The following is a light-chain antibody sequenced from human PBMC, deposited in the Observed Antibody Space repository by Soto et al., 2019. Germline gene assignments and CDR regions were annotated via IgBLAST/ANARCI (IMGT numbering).Light chain of an antibody. Sequence: EIVLTHSPGTLSLSPGERATLSCRASQSVARNYLAWYQQKPGQAPRLLIYGASSRATGIPDRFSGSGSGTDFTLTISRLEPEDSSVYYCQQYGSSPPTFGQGTKVDIK. CDR3: QQYGSSPPT. CDR2: GAS. V-gene: IGKV3-20*01. CDR1: QSVARNY. J-gene: IGKJ1*01.